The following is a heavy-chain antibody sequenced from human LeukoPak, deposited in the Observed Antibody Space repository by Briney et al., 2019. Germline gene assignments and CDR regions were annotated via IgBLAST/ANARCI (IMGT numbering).Heavy chain of an antibody. CDR2: INAGNGNT. CDR3: ARGYSYGSLDS. D-gene: IGHD5-18*01. CDR1: GYTFNTYA. J-gene: IGHJ4*02. V-gene: IGHV1-3*01. Sequence: APVKVPCKASGYTFNTYALQWVRQAPGQRLEWMGWINAGNGNTKYSQNFQGRVTITTDTSASAAYMELSSLRSEDTAVYYCARGYSYGSLDSWGQGTLVTVSS.